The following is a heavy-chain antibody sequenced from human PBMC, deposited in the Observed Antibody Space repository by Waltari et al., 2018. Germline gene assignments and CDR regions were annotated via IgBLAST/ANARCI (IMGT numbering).Heavy chain of an antibody. CDR2: ISGSGGST. D-gene: IGHD1-26*01. J-gene: IGHJ4*02. Sequence: EVQLVESGGGLVQPGGSLSLSCAASGFTFSSYALSWVRQAPVKGLEWVSAISGSGGSTYYADSVKGRFTISRDNSKNTLYLQMNSLRAEDTAIYYCAKEGIVGAITSGWGQGTLVTVSS. V-gene: IGHV3-23*04. CDR3: AKEGIVGAITSG. CDR1: GFTFSSYA.